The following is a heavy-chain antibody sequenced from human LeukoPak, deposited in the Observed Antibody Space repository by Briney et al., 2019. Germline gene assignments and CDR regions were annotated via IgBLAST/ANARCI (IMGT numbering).Heavy chain of an antibody. CDR2: ISSSRSSM. J-gene: IGHJ3*02. CDR1: GFTFSDYY. CDR3: TREYSSSSGKAFDI. V-gene: IGHV3-11*04. D-gene: IGHD6-6*01. Sequence: GGSLRLSCVASGFTFSDYYMTWIRQAPGKGLEWVSYISSSRSSMYYADSVKGRFTISRDNAKNSLYLQMNSLRVEDTAIYYCTREYSSSSGKAFDIWGQGTMVTVSS.